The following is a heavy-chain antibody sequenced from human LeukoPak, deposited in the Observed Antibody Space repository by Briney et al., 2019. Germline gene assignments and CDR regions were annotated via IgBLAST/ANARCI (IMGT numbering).Heavy chain of an antibody. CDR2: IYPGDSDT. D-gene: IGHD3-3*01. Sequence: GESLKISCKGSGYSFTSYWIGWVRQMPGKGLEWMGIIYPGDSDTRYSPSFQGQVTISADKSISTAYLQWSSLKASDTAMYYCARNYDFWSGSNWFDPWGQGTLVTVSS. CDR1: GYSFTSYW. CDR3: ARNYDFWSGSNWFDP. J-gene: IGHJ5*02. V-gene: IGHV5-51*01.